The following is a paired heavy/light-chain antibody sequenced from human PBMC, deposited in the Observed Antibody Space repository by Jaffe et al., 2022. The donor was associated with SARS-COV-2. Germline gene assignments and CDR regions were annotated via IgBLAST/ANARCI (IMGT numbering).Light chain of an antibody. V-gene: IGKV3-20*01. CDR2: GAS. Sequence: EIVLTQSPGTLSLSPGERATLSCRASQSVSTSLAWYQQKPGQPPRLLIYGASTRLIGIPDRFSGSGSGTDFTLTINRLEPEDFAVYHCQQYGGSPGTFGQGTRVEVK. J-gene: IGKJ1*01. CDR3: QQYGGSPGT. CDR1: QSVSTS.
Heavy chain of an antibody. CDR2: INPRGGGT. CDR1: VYTFTHHY. Sequence: QVQMVQSGAEVKKPGASVKVSCKASVYTFTHHYIHWVRQAPGQGPEWMGLINPRGGGTTYAQKFQGRVTMTRDTSTSTVYMELSSLRSEDTATYYCASSDGLPGPEPDVFEYWGQGTLVTVSS. D-gene: IGHD2-2*01. CDR3: ASSDGLPGPEPDVFEY. V-gene: IGHV1-46*01. J-gene: IGHJ4*02.